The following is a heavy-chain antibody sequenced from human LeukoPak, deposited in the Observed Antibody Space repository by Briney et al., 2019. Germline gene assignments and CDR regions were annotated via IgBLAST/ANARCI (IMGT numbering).Heavy chain of an antibody. CDR1: GYTFTDYY. CDR2: INPNSGGT. J-gene: IGHJ4*02. V-gene: IGHV1-2*02. Sequence: ASVKVSCKASGYTFTDYYMHWVRQAPGQGLEWMGWINPNSGGTNHAQKFQGRVTMTRDTSISTAYMDLSRLRPDDTAVYYCARGPTVTYYTFDYWGQGTLVTVSS. D-gene: IGHD4-17*01. CDR3: ARGPTVTYYTFDY.